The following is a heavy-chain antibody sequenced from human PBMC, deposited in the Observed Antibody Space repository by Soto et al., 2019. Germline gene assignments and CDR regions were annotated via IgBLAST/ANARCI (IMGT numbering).Heavy chain of an antibody. D-gene: IGHD5-18*01. CDR3: ARDRGRDPPNTAMVKVNDY. V-gene: IGHV3-11*01. CDR2: ISSSGSTI. Sequence: PGGSLRLSCAASGFTFSDYYMSWIRQAPGKGLEWVSYISSSGSTIYYADSVKGRFTISRDNAKNSLYLQMNSLRAEDTAVYYCARDRGRDPPNTAMVKVNDYWGQGTLVTVSS. CDR1: GFTFSDYY. J-gene: IGHJ4*02.